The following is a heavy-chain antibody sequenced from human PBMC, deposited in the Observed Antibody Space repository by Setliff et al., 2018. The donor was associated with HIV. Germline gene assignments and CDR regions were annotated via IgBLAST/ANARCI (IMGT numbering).Heavy chain of an antibody. Sequence: ASVKVSCKASGGTFSSYAFSWVRQAPGQGLEWMGGINGDNGNTRYSQEFQGRVTITRDTSASTAYMELSSLNSADMAVYYCARGGGDSSQFDHWGQGTLVTVSS. CDR3: ARGGGDSSQFDH. CDR1: GGTFSSYA. D-gene: IGHD2-21*01. V-gene: IGHV1-3*03. CDR2: INGDNGNT. J-gene: IGHJ4*02.